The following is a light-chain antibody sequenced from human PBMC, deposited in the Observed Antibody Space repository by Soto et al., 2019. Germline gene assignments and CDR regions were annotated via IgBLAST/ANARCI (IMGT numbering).Light chain of an antibody. J-gene: IGKJ1*01. CDR2: SAS. CDR3: QQSHSTPRT. CDR1: QGIRTY. Sequence: DIQMTPSPSSLSASVGDRVTISCRASQGIRTYLNWYQQKPGKAPKLLMYSASTLHSGVPSRFSGSGSGTDFTLTISSLQPEDFATYYCQQSHSTPRTFGQGTKVEVK. V-gene: IGKV1-39*01.